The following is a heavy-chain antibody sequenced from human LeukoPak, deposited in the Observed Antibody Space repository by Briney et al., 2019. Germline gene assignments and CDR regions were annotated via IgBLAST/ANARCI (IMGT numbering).Heavy chain of an antibody. V-gene: IGHV3-23*01. CDR2: ISGSGGST. CDR1: GFTFSSYA. D-gene: IGHD6-6*01. CDR3: AKGACIAARRPAYYYYMDV. Sequence: GGSLRLSCAASGFTFSSYAMSWVRQAPGKGLEWVSAISGSGGSTYYADSVKGRFTISRDNAKNTLYRQMNSLRAEDTAVYYCAKGACIAARRPAYYYYMDVWGKGTTVTVSS. J-gene: IGHJ6*03.